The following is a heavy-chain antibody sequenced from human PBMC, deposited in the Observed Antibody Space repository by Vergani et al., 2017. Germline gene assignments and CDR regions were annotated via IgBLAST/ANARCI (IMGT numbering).Heavy chain of an antibody. Sequence: QVQLVQSGAEVKKPGASVKVSCKASGYTFTSYGISWVRQAPGQGLEWMGWISAYNGNTNYAQKLQGRVTLTTDTSTSTAYMELRSLRSDDTAVYYCARDLEGGYYYGSGSANYWGEGTLVTVSS. CDR3: ARDLEGGYYYGSGSANY. CDR1: GYTFTSYG. CDR2: ISAYNGNT. J-gene: IGHJ4*02. D-gene: IGHD3-10*01. V-gene: IGHV1-18*01.